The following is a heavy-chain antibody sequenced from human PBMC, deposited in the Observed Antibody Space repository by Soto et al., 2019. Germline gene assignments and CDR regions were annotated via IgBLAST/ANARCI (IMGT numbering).Heavy chain of an antibody. CDR2: IYYSGST. Sequence: SETLSLTCTVSGGSISSGDYYWSWIRQPPGKGLEWIGYIYYSGSTYYNPSLKSRVTISVDTSKNQFSLKLSSVTAADTAVYYCARDRLSEGMDVWGQGTTVTVSS. V-gene: IGHV4-30-4*01. CDR3: ARDRLSEGMDV. CDR1: GGSISSGDYY. J-gene: IGHJ6*02. D-gene: IGHD2-15*01.